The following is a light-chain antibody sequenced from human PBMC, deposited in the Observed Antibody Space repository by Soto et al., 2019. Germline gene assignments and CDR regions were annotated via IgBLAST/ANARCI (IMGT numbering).Light chain of an antibody. CDR1: QGIRDA. CDR3: LQHNSYPQT. CDR2: AAS. Sequence: DIQMTQSPSSLSASVGDRVTITCRASQGIRDALGWYQQKPGKAPKRLIYAASSLQSGVPSRFSGSGSGTEFTLTICSLQPEDFATYYRLQHNSYPQTFGQGTKVEIK. V-gene: IGKV1-17*01. J-gene: IGKJ1*01.